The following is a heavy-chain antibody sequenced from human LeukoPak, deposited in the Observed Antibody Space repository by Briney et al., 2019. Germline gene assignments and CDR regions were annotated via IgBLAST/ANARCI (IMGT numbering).Heavy chain of an antibody. V-gene: IGHV1-18*01. D-gene: IGHD3-22*01. CDR3: ARAKGDSSGYYPAS. CDR1: GYTFTSYG. J-gene: IGHJ4*02. CDR2: ISAYNGNT. Sequence: GASVTVSCKASGYTFTSYGISWVRQAPGQGIEWMGWISAYNGNTNYAQKLQGRVTMTTDTSTSTAYMELRSLRSDDTAVYYCARAKGDSSGYYPASWGQGTLVTVSS.